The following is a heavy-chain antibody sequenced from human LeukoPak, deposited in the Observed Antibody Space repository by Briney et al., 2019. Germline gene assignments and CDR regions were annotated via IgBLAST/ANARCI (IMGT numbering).Heavy chain of an antibody. D-gene: IGHD3-22*01. CDR2: ISSSSSYI. Sequence: GGSLRLSCAASGFTFSSYSMNWVRQAPGKGLEWVAFISSSSSYIYYADSVKGRFTISRDNAKNSLYLQMNSLRAEDTAVYYCARDGGQDYYDSSGYRFLPRDYYYYGMDVWGQGTTVTVSS. CDR1: GFTFSSYS. CDR3: ARDGGQDYYDSSGYRFLPRDYYYYGMDV. V-gene: IGHV3-21*01. J-gene: IGHJ6*02.